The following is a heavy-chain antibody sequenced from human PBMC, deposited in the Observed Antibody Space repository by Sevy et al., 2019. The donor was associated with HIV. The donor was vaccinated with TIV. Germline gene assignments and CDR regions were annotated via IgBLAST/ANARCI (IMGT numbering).Heavy chain of an antibody. CDR2: IYYSGTT. V-gene: IGHV4-59*01. Sequence: SETLSLTCTVSGDSISTYYWSWIRQPPGKGLEWIGYIYYSGTTNYNPSLKSRVTISVDRPKYQFSLKLTSVTAADTGVYYCARAWSAYYYAMDVWGQGTTVTVSS. J-gene: IGHJ6*02. D-gene: IGHD3-3*01. CDR3: ARAWSAYYYAMDV. CDR1: GDSISTYY.